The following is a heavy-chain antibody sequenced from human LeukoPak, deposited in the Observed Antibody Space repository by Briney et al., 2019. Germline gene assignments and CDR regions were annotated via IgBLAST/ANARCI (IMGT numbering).Heavy chain of an antibody. D-gene: IGHD1-26*01. J-gene: IGHJ4*02. V-gene: IGHV2-70*11. CDR1: GFSLSTSGMC. CDR2: IDWDDDK. Sequence: SGPALVKPTQTLTLTCTFSGFSLSTSGMCVTWIRQPPGKALEWLARIDWDDDKYYSTSLKTRLTISKDTSKNQVVLIMTNMDPVDTATYYCPRIRHSGSYFDYSGQGTLVTVSS. CDR3: PRIRHSGSYFDY.